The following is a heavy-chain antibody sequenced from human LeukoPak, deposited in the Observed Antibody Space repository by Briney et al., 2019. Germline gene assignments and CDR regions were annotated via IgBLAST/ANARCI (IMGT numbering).Heavy chain of an antibody. J-gene: IGHJ4*02. V-gene: IGHV3-23*01. Sequence: GGSLRLSCAASGFTFSSYAMSWVRQAPGKGLEWVSAISGSGGSTYYADSVKGRFTISRDNSKNTLYLQMNSLRAEDTAIYYCAKAPYDFWSSYYRYFDYWGQGTLVTVSS. D-gene: IGHD3-3*01. CDR1: GFTFSSYA. CDR2: ISGSGGST. CDR3: AKAPYDFWSSYYRYFDY.